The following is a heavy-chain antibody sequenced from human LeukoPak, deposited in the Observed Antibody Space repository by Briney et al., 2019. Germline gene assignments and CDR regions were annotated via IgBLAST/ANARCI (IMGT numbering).Heavy chain of an antibody. D-gene: IGHD6-13*01. CDR1: GGSISSSSYF. CDR3: ARRIATAGDY. Sequence: PSETLSLTCTVSGGSISSSSYFWGWIRQPPGKGLEWIGSIHYSGNTYYNPSLKSRVTISGDTSKNQFSLKLSSVTAADTAVYYCARRIATAGDYWGQGTLVTVSS. J-gene: IGHJ4*02. V-gene: IGHV4-39*01. CDR2: IHYSGNT.